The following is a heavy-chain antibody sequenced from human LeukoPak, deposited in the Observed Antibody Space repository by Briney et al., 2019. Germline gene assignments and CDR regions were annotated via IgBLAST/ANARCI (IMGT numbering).Heavy chain of an antibody. CDR1: GFTFSSYW. J-gene: IGHJ4*02. CDR3: APEIGPTHGGFDY. Sequence: GGSLRLSCAASGFTFSSYWMSWVRQAPGKGLEWVANIKQDGSGKYYVDSVKGRFTISRDNAKNSLYLQMNSLRAEDTAVYYCAPEIGPTHGGFDYWGQGTLVTVSS. D-gene: IGHD3-16*01. V-gene: IGHV3-7*01. CDR2: IKQDGSGK.